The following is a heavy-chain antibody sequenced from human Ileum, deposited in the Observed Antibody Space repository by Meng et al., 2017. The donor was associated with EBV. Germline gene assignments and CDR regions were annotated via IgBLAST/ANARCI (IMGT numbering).Heavy chain of an antibody. CDR2: ISAYNGNT. V-gene: IGHV1-18*01. D-gene: IGHD1-26*01. J-gene: IGHJ4*02. CDR3: ARAGNGGSYYFTY. Sequence: QIELVQSGGEVKKPVDSVKVSCKASGYTFSNYGISWLRQAPGQGLEWMGWISAYNGNTNYAQNLQGRVTMTTDTSTGTAYMEVRSLRSDDTAVYYCARAGNGGSYYFTYWGQGTLVTVSS. CDR1: GYTFSNYG.